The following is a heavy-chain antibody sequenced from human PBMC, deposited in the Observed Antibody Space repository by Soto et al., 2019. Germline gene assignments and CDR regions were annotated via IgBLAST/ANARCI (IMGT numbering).Heavy chain of an antibody. V-gene: IGHV3-23*01. D-gene: IGHD3-16*01. J-gene: IGHJ4*02. CDR1: GFTFSIYA. CDR2: ISGSGGST. Sequence: GGSLRLSCAASGFTFSIYAMTWVRQAPGKGLEWVSVISGSGGSTYYADSVKGRFTISRDNSKNTLYLQMHSLRAEDTAVYYCAKETAGGLHEFWGQGTLVTVSS. CDR3: AKETAGGLHEF.